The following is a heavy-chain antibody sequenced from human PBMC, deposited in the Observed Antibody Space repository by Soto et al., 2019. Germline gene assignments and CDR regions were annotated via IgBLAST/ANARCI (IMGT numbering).Heavy chain of an antibody. D-gene: IGHD3-3*01. CDR1: GFTFSDYY. CDR2: ISSSGSTI. Sequence: QVPLVESGGGLVKPGGSLRLSCAASGFTFSDYYMSWIRQAPGKGLEWVSYISSSGSTIYYADSVKGRFTISSDNAKNLLYLQMNSLRAEDTAVYYCARHDFWSGYSNFHFDYWGQGTLVTVS. CDR3: ARHDFWSGYSNFHFDY. J-gene: IGHJ4*02. V-gene: IGHV3-11*01.